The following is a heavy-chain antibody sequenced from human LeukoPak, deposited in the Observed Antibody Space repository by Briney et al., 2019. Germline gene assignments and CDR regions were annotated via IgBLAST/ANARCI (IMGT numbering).Heavy chain of an antibody. D-gene: IGHD3-16*02. CDR1: GGSISSYC. J-gene: IGHJ5*02. Sequence: PSETLSLTCTVSGGSISSYCWSWIRQPAGKGLEWIGRIYTSGSTNYNPSLKSRVTMSVDTSKNHFSLKLSSVTAADTAVYYCARDRIIENWFDPWGQGTLVTVSS. CDR2: IYTSGST. CDR3: ARDRIIENWFDP. V-gene: IGHV4-4*07.